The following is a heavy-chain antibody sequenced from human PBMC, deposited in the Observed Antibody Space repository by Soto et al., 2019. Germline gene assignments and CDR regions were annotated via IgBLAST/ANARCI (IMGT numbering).Heavy chain of an antibody. V-gene: IGHV3-7*05. Sequence: EVQLVESGGGLVQPGGSLRLSCAASGFTFSSDWMSWVRQAPGKGLEWVANIKQDGSEKYYVDSVKGRFTISRDNAKNSLYLQMNSLRAEDTAVYYWARGRDGYNYYFDYWGQGTLVTVSS. D-gene: IGHD1-1*01. CDR1: GFTFSSDW. J-gene: IGHJ4*02. CDR3: ARGRDGYNYYFDY. CDR2: IKQDGSEK.